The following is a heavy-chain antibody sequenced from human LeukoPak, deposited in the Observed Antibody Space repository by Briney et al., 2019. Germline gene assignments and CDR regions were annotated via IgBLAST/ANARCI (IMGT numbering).Heavy chain of an antibody. CDR1: GYTFTGYY. CDR2: INPNSGGT. CDR3: ARVYYDSSGYYGFDP. V-gene: IGHV1-2*06. J-gene: IGHJ5*02. Sequence: ASVKVSCKASGYTFTGYYMHWVRQAPGQRLEWMGRINPNSGGTNYARKFQGRVTMTRDTSISTAYMELSRLRSDDTAVYYCARVYYDSSGYYGFDPWGQGTLVTVSS. D-gene: IGHD3-22*01.